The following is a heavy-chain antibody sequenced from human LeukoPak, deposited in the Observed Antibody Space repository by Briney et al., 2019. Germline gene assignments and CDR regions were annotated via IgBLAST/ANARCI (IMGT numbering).Heavy chain of an antibody. V-gene: IGHV3-48*02. CDR2: ISSGSSTI. Sequence: GGSLRLSCAASGFIFSDDNMNWVRQAPGKGLEWVSYISSGSSTIYYADSVEGRFTISRGNAKNSLYLQMNSLTDEDTAVYYCARESPGNYDSSGHYYAYFDCWGQGTLVTVSS. CDR3: ARESPGNYDSSGHYYAYFDC. J-gene: IGHJ4*02. D-gene: IGHD3-22*01. CDR1: GFIFSDDN.